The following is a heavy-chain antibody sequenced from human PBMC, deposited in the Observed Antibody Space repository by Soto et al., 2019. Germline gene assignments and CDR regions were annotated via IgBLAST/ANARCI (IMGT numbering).Heavy chain of an antibody. CDR3: ARGTYSDY. Sequence: QVQLVQSGAEVKKPGASVKVSCKASGYTLNTYGITWVRQAPGQGLEWMGWISANNDHTNYPQKLQGRVTMTTDTPTRPAYMEPRSPTPDDTAVYYCARGTYSDYWGQGTPVTVSP. J-gene: IGHJ4*02. V-gene: IGHV1-18*01. CDR1: GYTLNTYG. CDR2: ISANNDHT.